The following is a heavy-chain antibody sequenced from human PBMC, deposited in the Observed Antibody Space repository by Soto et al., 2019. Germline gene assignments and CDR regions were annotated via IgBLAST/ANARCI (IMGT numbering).Heavy chain of an antibody. J-gene: IGHJ6*02. Sequence: QVHLVESGGGVAQPGRSLRLSCVASGFTFDTYGIHWVRQAPGKGLQWVALISYEGSNTYYADSVRGRFTFSRDNSKNTLYLQINALRPDDTGVYYCARVTPGNNLYYFSGLDVWGRGTSVTVSS. V-gene: IGHV3-30-3*01. CDR3: ARVTPGNNLYYFSGLDV. CDR1: GFTFDTYG. CDR2: ISYEGSNT. D-gene: IGHD1-1*01.